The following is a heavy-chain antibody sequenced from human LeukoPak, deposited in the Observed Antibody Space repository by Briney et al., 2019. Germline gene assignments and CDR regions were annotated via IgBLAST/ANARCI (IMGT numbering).Heavy chain of an antibody. J-gene: IGHJ5*02. CDR3: ARYGDYVLRYNWFDP. Sequence: PSQTLSLTCAVSGGSFNSGGYSWSWIRQPPGKGLEWIGYSYQSGSTYYTPSLKSRVTISVDRSKNQLYLNLSSVTAADTAVYYCARYGDYVLRYNWFDPWGQGALVTVSS. CDR1: GGSFNSGGYS. D-gene: IGHD4-17*01. CDR2: SYQSGST. V-gene: IGHV4-30-2*01.